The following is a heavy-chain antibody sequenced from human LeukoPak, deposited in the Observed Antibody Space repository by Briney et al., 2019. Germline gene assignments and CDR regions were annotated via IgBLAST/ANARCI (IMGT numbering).Heavy chain of an antibody. CDR1: GDSISRSSYY. CDR3: ARHRRSTTGSEGYDY. Sequence: SETLSLTCTVSGDSISRSSYYWAWIRQPPGKGLEWIGSIYYSGSTYYNPSLKSRVTISVDTSKNQFSLKVSSVTAADTAVYYCARHRRSTTGSEGYDYWGQGTLVTVSS. D-gene: IGHD2-8*02. CDR2: IYYSGST. J-gene: IGHJ4*02. V-gene: IGHV4-39*01.